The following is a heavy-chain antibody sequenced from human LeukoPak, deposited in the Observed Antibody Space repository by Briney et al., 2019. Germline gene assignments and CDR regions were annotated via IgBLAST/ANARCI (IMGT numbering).Heavy chain of an antibody. CDR1: GYAFTGYY. CDR2: INPNSGGT. Sequence: ASVKVSCKASGYAFTGYYMHWVRQAPGRGLEWMGWINPNSGGTNYAQKFQGRVTTTRDTSISTAYMELSRLRSDDTAVYYCARDLGYFWNYAHYFDYWGQGTLVTVSS. D-gene: IGHD1-7*01. J-gene: IGHJ4*02. CDR3: ARDLGYFWNYAHYFDY. V-gene: IGHV1-2*02.